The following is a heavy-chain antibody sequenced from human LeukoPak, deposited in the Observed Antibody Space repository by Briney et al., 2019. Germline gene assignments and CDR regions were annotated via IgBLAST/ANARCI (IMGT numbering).Heavy chain of an antibody. D-gene: IGHD4-17*01. V-gene: IGHV4-34*01. CDR1: GGSFSGYY. CDR3: ARAVRYGDYMGYYYYYMDV. CDR2: INHSGST. Sequence: SETLSLTCAVYGGSFSGYYWSWIRQPPGKGLEWIGEINHSGSTNYNPSLKSRVTISIDTSKNQFSLKLSSVTAADTAVYYCARAVRYGDYMGYYYYYMDVWGKGTTVTISS. J-gene: IGHJ6*03.